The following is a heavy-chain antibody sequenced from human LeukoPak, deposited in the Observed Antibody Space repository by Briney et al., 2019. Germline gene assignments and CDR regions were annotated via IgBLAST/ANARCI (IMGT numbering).Heavy chain of an antibody. CDR2: ISYDGSNK. CDR1: GFTFSSYG. Sequence: PGGSLRLSCAASGFTFSSYGMHWVRQAPGKGLEWVAVISYDGSNKYYADSVKGRFTISRDNSKNTLYLQMNSLRAEDTAVYYCAKDLTYRPGAFDIWGQGTMVTVSS. J-gene: IGHJ3*02. D-gene: IGHD1-14*01. CDR3: AKDLTYRPGAFDI. V-gene: IGHV3-30*18.